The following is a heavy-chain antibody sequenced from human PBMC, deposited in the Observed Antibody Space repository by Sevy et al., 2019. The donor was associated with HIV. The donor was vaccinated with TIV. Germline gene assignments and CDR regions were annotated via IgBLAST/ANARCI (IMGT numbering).Heavy chain of an antibody. Sequence: GGSLRLSCAASGFTFGDYAMHWVRQAPGKGLEWVSGISWNGGSIGYADSVKGRFTISRDNAKNSLYLQMNSLRAEDTALYYCAKGGYSYGPEPSFDYWGQGTLVTVSS. D-gene: IGHD5-18*01. CDR1: GFTFGDYA. CDR3: AKGGYSYGPEPSFDY. J-gene: IGHJ4*02. V-gene: IGHV3-9*01. CDR2: ISWNGGSI.